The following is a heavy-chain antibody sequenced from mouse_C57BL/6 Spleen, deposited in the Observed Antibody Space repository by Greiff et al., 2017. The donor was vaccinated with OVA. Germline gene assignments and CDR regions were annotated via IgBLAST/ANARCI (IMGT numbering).Heavy chain of an antibody. V-gene: IGHV1-50*01. CDR3: ARWGVHYFDY. Sequence: QVQLQQPGAELVKPGASVKLSCKASGYTFTSYWMQWVKQRPGQGLEWIGEIDPSDSYTNYNQKFKGKATLTVDTSSSTAYMQLSSLTSEDSAVYYCARWGVHYFDYWGQGTTLTVSS. J-gene: IGHJ2*01. CDR2: IDPSDSYT. CDR1: GYTFTSYW.